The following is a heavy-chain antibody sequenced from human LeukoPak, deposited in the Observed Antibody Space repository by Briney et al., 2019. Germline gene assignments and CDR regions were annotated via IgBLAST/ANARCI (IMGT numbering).Heavy chain of an antibody. J-gene: IGHJ4*02. D-gene: IGHD3-10*01. Sequence: GESLRISCKGSGYSFTSYWISWVRQMPGKGLEWMGRIDPSDSYTNYSPSFQGHVTISADKSISTAYLQWSSLKASDTAMYYYARRVGASYYYGSGSYNYWGQGTLVTVSS. CDR2: IDPSDSYT. V-gene: IGHV5-10-1*01. CDR3: ARRVGASYYYGSGSYNY. CDR1: GYSFTSYW.